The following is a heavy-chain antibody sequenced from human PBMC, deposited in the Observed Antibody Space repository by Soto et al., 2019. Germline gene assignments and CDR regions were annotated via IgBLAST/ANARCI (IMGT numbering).Heavy chain of an antibody. CDR2: IYYSGST. CDR3: ARDGGTYGMDV. D-gene: IGHD3-16*01. CDR1: GGSIISYY. J-gene: IGHJ6*02. Sequence: TSETLSLTCTFSGGSIISYYWNWIRQPPGKGLEWIGYIYYSGSTNYNPSLKSRVTISVDTSKNQFSLKLSSVTAADTAVYYCARDGGTYGMDVWGQGTKVTV. V-gene: IGHV4-59*01.